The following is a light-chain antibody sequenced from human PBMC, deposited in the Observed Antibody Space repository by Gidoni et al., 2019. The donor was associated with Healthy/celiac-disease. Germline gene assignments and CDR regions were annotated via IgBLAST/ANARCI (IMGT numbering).Light chain of an antibody. CDR3: QQYYSTPPEYT. J-gene: IGKJ2*01. CDR2: WAS. Sequence: DIVMTQSPDSLAVSLGERATINCKSSQSVLYSSNNKNYLAWYQQKPGQPPKLLMYWASTRESGVPDRCSGSGSGTDFTLTISSLQAEDVAVYYCQQYYSTPPEYTFXQXTKLEIK. CDR1: QSVLYSSNNKNY. V-gene: IGKV4-1*01.